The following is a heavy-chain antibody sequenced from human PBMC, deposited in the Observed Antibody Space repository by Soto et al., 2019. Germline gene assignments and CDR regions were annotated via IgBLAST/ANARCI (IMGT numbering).Heavy chain of an antibody. J-gene: IGHJ3*02. CDR1: GGSISSGGYY. CDR3: ARVWDILTGYYWGAFDI. D-gene: IGHD3-9*01. CDR2: IYYSGST. V-gene: IGHV4-31*03. Sequence: SETLSLTCTVSGGSISSGGYYWSWIRQHPGKGLEWIGYIYYSGSTYYNPSLKSRVTISVDTPKNQFSLKLSSVTAADTAVYYCARVWDILTGYYWGAFDIWGQGTMVTVSS.